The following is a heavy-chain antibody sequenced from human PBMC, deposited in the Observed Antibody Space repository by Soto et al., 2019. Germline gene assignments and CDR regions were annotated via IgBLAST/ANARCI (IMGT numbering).Heavy chain of an antibody. CDR2: IYYSGST. CDR3: ARGTYYDILTAHYGPDLYFDY. CDR1: GGSISSYY. J-gene: IGHJ4*01. Sequence: PSETLSLTCTVSGGSISSYYWSWIRQPPGKGLEWIGYIYYSGSTNYNPSLKSRVTISVDTSKNQFSLKLSSVTAADTAVYYCARGTYYDILTAHYGPDLYFDYSGQGTLFTVSS. V-gene: IGHV4-59*08. D-gene: IGHD3-9*01.